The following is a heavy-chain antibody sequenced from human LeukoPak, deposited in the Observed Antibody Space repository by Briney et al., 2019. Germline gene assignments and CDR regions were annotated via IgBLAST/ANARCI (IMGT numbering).Heavy chain of an antibody. V-gene: IGHV3-21*01. Sequence: GGSLRLSCAASGFTFSSYSMNWVRQAPGKGLEWVSSISSSSSYIYYADSVKGRFAISRDNAKNSLYLQMNSLRAEGTAVYYCAREGLRAYYFDYWGQGTLVTVSS. CDR3: AREGLRAYYFDY. CDR2: ISSSSSYI. CDR1: GFTFSSYS. J-gene: IGHJ4*02.